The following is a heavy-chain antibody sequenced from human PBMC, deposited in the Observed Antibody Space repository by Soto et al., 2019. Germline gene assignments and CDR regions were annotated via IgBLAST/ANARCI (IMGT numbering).Heavy chain of an antibody. J-gene: IGHJ4*02. V-gene: IGHV3-23*01. CDR3: AKRRGAGGHFDY. CDR1: GFTFSSYA. D-gene: IGHD2-15*01. Sequence: DVQLLASGGGLVQPEGSLRLSCAASGFTFSSYAMGWVRERPGKGLEWVAVVSIGGSTHYADSVRGRFTISRDNSKNTLSLQMNSLTAEDTAVYFCAKRRGAGGHFDYWGQGALVTVSS. CDR2: VSIGGST.